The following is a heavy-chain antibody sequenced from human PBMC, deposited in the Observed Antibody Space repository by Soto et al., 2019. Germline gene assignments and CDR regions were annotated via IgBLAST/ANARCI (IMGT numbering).Heavy chain of an antibody. V-gene: IGHV4-39*01. CDR2: TYYSGST. CDR1: GGSISSSSYY. J-gene: IGHJ4*02. Sequence: QLQLQESGPGLVKPSETLSLTCTVSGGSISSSSYYWGWIRQPPGKGLDWIGSTYYSGSTYYNPYLKRRVTISVDTSKKQFSLKLRSVTAADTAAYYCARHERRDYDFWSGYGDYWGQGTLVTVSS. CDR3: ARHERRDYDFWSGYGDY. D-gene: IGHD3-3*01.